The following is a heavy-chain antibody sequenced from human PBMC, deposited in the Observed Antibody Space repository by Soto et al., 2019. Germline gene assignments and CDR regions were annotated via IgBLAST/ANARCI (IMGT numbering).Heavy chain of an antibody. D-gene: IGHD5-12*01. CDR1: GFSLSTSGVG. CDR3: VHRLVATTNFDY. Sequence: QITLKESGPPLVKPTQTLTLTCTFSGFSLSTSGVGVGWIRQPPGKALEWLALIYWDDDKRHSPSLKRRLTISKDTSKNQVVLTMTNIDPVDTGTYYCVHRLVATTNFDYWGQGTLVTVSA. V-gene: IGHV2-5*02. J-gene: IGHJ4*02. CDR2: IYWDDDK.